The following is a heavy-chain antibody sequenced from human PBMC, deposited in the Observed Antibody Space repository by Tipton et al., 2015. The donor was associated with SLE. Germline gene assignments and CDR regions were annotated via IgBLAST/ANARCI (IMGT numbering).Heavy chain of an antibody. V-gene: IGHV1-69*09. J-gene: IGHJ3*02. Sequence: QVQLVQSGAEVKRPGATVRVSCKASGYTFAIFDIHWVRQAPGQGLEWMGRIIPILGIANYAQKFQGRVTITADKSTSTAYMELSSLRSEDTAVYYCAYDFWSGYAFDIWGQGTMVTVSS. D-gene: IGHD3-3*01. CDR3: AYDFWSGYAFDI. CDR2: IIPILGIA. CDR1: GYTFAIFD.